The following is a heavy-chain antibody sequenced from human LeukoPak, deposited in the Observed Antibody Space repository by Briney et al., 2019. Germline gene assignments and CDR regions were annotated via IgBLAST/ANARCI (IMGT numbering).Heavy chain of an antibody. D-gene: IGHD3-10*01. CDR1: GYSFTSYW. V-gene: IGHV5-51*07. Sequence: GASLKISYKGSGYSFTSYWIGWVHEMPGKGLEWMGIIYPGDSDTRYSPSFPGQVTISADKSISTAYLQWSSLKASDTAMYYCARHLNSYGSDYWGQGTLVTASS. CDR3: ARHLNSYGSDY. CDR2: IYPGDSDT. J-gene: IGHJ4*02.